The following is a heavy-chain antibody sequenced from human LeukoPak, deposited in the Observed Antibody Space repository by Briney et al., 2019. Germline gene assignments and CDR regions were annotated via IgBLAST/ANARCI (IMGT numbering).Heavy chain of an antibody. CDR1: GYTFTGYY. CDR3: ARPRYGGDGDFMFDP. V-gene: IGHV1-2*02. Sequence: ASVKVSCKASGYTFTGYYMHWVRQAPGQGLEWMGWINPNSGGTNYAQKFQGRVTMTRDTSISTAYMELSRLRSDDTAVYYCARPRYGGDGDFMFDPWGQGTLVTASS. D-gene: IGHD4-17*01. CDR2: INPNSGGT. J-gene: IGHJ5*02.